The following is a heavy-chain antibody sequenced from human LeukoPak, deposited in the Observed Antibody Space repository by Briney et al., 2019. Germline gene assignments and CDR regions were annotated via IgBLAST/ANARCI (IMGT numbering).Heavy chain of an antibody. CDR2: IIPIFGTA. CDR3: ARGSYYYDSSGYFDY. Sequence: ASVKVSCKASGGTFSSYAISWVRQAPGQGLEWMGRIIPIFGTANYAQKFQGRVTITTDESTSTAYMELSSLRSEDTAVYYCARGSYYYDSSGYFDYWGQGTQVTVSS. D-gene: IGHD3-22*01. CDR1: GGTFSSYA. V-gene: IGHV1-69*05. J-gene: IGHJ4*02.